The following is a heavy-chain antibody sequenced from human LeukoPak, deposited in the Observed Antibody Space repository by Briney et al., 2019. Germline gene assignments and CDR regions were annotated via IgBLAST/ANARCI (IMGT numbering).Heavy chain of an antibody. CDR1: GGSISSGGYY. Sequence: PSETLSLTCAVSGGSISSGGYYWGWLRQPPGKGLEWIGSIYYSGSTYYNPSLKSRVTISVDTSKNQFSLKLSSVTAADTAVYYCARYSSGWYTYYFDYWGQGTLVTVSS. V-gene: IGHV4-39*01. CDR2: IYYSGST. J-gene: IGHJ4*02. CDR3: ARYSSGWYTYYFDY. D-gene: IGHD6-19*01.